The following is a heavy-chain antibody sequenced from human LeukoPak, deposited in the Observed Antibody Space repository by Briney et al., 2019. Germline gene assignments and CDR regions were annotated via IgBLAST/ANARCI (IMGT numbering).Heavy chain of an antibody. D-gene: IGHD5-18*01. CDR3: ARDFGDVDTAEDTDY. Sequence: ASVKVSCKASGYTFTGYYMHWVRQAPGQGLEWMGWINPNSGGTNYAQKFQGRVTMTRDTSISTAYMELSRPRSDDTAVYYCARDFGDVDTAEDTDYWGQGTLVTVSS. J-gene: IGHJ4*02. CDR1: GYTFTGYY. V-gene: IGHV1-2*02. CDR2: INPNSGGT.